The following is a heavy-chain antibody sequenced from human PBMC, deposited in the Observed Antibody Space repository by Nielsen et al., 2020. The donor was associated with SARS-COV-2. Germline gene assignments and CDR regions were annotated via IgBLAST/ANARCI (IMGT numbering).Heavy chain of an antibody. CDR1: GFIFSDYY. Sequence: GESLKISCAATGFIFSDYYMTWIRQAPGKGLEWVSYISPDSDTTYYADSVKGRFTISRDNGENSLYLQMNSLGADDTALYYCARGELLERNECFDMWGQGTTVTVSS. V-gene: IGHV3-11*01. CDR2: ISPDSDTT. D-gene: IGHD1-26*01. CDR3: ARGELLERNECFDM. J-gene: IGHJ3*02.